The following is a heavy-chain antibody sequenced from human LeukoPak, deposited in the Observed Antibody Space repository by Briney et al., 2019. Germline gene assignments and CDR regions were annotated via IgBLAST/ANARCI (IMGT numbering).Heavy chain of an antibody. CDR2: ISTDGNNE. J-gene: IGHJ4*02. V-gene: IGHV3-30*18. D-gene: IGHD6-19*01. Sequence: GGSLRLSCAASGFSFTMYGIHWVRQAPGKGLEWVAVISTDGNNEYYANSVKGRFTISRDNSKNTVYLQMTSLRTEDTAVYYCAKDQIGWAPGYVSGPLDQWGQGTLVTVAS. CDR1: GFSFTMYG. CDR3: AKDQIGWAPGYVSGPLDQ.